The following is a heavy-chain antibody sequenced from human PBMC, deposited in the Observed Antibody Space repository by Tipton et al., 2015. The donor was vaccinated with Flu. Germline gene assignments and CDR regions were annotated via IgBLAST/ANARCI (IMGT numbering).Heavy chain of an antibody. CDR1: GFTVSTKY. J-gene: IGHJ6*02. CDR2: IYSGGST. D-gene: IGHD3-3*01. V-gene: IGHV3-53*01. CDR3: ARDHPPSITVLGEITDYFGMAV. Sequence: SLRLSCAASGFTVSTKYMSWVRQAPGTGLEWVSVIYSGGSTYYADSVKGRFTISRDNAKNSLYLQMNSLRAEDTAVYYCARDHPPSITVLGEITDYFGMAVWGQGTTVTVSS.